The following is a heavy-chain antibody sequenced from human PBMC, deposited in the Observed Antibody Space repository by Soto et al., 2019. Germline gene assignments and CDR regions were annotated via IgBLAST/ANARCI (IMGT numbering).Heavy chain of an antibody. CDR3: ARAISFWSGYYPIFAY. J-gene: IGHJ4*02. CDR2: ISSSSSYI. Sequence: GGSLRLSCAASGFTFSSYSMNWVRQAPGKGLEWVSSISSSSSYIYYADSVKGRFTISRDNAKNSLYLQMNSLRAEDTAVYYSARAISFWSGYYPIFAYGGKGTLVTVSS. D-gene: IGHD3-3*01. V-gene: IGHV3-21*01. CDR1: GFTFSSYS.